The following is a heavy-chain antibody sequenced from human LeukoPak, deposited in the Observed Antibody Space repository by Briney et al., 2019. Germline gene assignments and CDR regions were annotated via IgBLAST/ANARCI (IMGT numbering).Heavy chain of an antibody. Sequence: SVKVSCKASGGTFSSYAISWVRQAPGQGLEWMGRIIPILGIANYAQKFQGRVTITADKSTSTAYMELSSLRSEDTAVYYCARGGYSGYDLFDYWGQGTLVTVSS. CDR3: ARGGYSGYDLFDY. D-gene: IGHD5-12*01. CDR1: GGTFSSYA. CDR2: IIPILGIA. V-gene: IGHV1-69*04. J-gene: IGHJ4*02.